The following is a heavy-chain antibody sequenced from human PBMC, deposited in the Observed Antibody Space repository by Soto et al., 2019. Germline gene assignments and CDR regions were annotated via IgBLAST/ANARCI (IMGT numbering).Heavy chain of an antibody. Sequence: QVQLQESGPGLVKPSQTLSLTCTVSGGSIGSGGYYWSWIRQHPGKGLEWIGYISYSGSTYYTPSLNSRTTISRATSKNQFSRKLSSVTAADTAVYYCARAVESRYFDYWGQGTLVTVSS. CDR2: ISYSGST. D-gene: IGHD2-15*01. CDR3: ARAVESRYFDY. CDR1: GGSIGSGGYY. V-gene: IGHV4-31*03. J-gene: IGHJ4*02.